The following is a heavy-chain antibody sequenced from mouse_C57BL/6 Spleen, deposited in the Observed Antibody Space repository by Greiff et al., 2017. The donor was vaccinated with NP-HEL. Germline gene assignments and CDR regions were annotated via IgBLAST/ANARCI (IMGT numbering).Heavy chain of an antibody. CDR3: ARGDGNYRYAMDY. V-gene: IGHV1-52*01. CDR1: GYTFTSYW. D-gene: IGHD2-1*01. CDR2: IDPSDSET. J-gene: IGHJ4*01. Sequence: QVQLQQPGAELVRPGSSVKLSCKASGYTFTSYWMHWVKQRPIQGLEWIGNIDPSDSETHYNQQFKDKATLTVDNSSITAYMQLSSLTSEDSAVYYCARGDGNYRYAMDYWGQGTSVTVSS.